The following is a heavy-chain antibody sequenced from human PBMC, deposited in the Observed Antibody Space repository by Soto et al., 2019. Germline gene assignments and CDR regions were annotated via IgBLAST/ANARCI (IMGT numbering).Heavy chain of an antibody. CDR1: GLTFSSNA. Sequence: GGSLRLSCAASGLTFSSNAMTWVRQAPGKGLEWVSAISVGVGITYYADSLKGRFTISRDNSKNTLYLQMKSLRAEDTAVYYCASLPLWFGDPQSYYYGMEVWGNGNTVIVSS. CDR2: ISVGVGIT. V-gene: IGHV3-23*01. D-gene: IGHD3-10*01. J-gene: IGHJ6*04. CDR3: ASLPLWFGDPQSYYYGMEV.